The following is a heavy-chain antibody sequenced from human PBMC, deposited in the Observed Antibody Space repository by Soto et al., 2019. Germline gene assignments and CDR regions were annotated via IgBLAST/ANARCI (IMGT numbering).Heavy chain of an antibody. J-gene: IGHJ4*02. Sequence: ASVKVSCKASGGTFSSYAISWVRQAPGQGLEWMGGIIPIFGTANYAQKFQGRVTITADESTSTAYMELSSLRSEDTAVYYCARDGYDSSGYPYYFDYWGQGTPVTVSS. D-gene: IGHD3-22*01. CDR2: IIPIFGTA. CDR3: ARDGYDSSGYPYYFDY. CDR1: GGTFSSYA. V-gene: IGHV1-69*13.